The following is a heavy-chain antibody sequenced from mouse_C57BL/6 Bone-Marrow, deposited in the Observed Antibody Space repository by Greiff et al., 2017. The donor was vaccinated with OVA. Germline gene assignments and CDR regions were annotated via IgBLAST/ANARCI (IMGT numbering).Heavy chain of an antibody. CDR1: GYTFTDYN. Sequence: VQLKQSGPELVKPGASVKMSCKASGYTFTDYNMHWVKQSHGKSLEWIGYINPNNGGTSYNQKFKGKATLTVNKSSSTAYMELRSLTSEDSAVYYCVKGYAMDYWGQGTSVTVSS. V-gene: IGHV1-22*01. J-gene: IGHJ4*01. CDR2: INPNNGGT. CDR3: VKGYAMDY. D-gene: IGHD1-3*01.